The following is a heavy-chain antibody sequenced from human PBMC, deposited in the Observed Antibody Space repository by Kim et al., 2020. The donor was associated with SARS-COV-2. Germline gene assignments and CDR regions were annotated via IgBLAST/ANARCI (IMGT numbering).Heavy chain of an antibody. V-gene: IGHV4-59*11. CDR2: ISYSGAT. D-gene: IGHD1-1*01. J-gene: IGHJ4*02. CDR1: GGSINSHF. Sequence: SETLSLTCSVSGGSINSHFWNWIRQSPGKGLEWIGHISYSGATNYNPSLKSRVTISVDTSKNQFSLRLNSVTAADTAVYFCARDDTTWTSPFDYWGQGTL. CDR3: ARDDTTWTSPFDY.